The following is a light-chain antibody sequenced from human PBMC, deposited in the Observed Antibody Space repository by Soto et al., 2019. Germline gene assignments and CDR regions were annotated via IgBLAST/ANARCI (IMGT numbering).Light chain of an antibody. CDR3: QQRYDWPWT. CDR2: DVS. J-gene: IGKJ1*01. CDR1: QSVIDY. V-gene: IGKV3-11*01. Sequence: IVWTHSPAILSLSPLESASLSFRASQSVIDYLAWYQQKPGQAPRLFIYDVSKRATGIPARFSGSGSGTDFTLTISSLEPEDFAVYFCQQRYDWPWTFGLGTKVDIK.